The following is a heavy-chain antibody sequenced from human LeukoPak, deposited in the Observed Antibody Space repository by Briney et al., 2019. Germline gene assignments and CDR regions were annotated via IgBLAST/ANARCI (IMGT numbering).Heavy chain of an antibody. CDR3: AKIRFSSGWYLDDH. J-gene: IGHJ4*02. CDR2: IWYDGSNK. D-gene: IGHD6-19*01. CDR1: GFTFSSYG. V-gene: IGHV3-33*06. Sequence: GRSLRLSCAASGFTFSSYGMHWVRQAPGKGLEWVAVIWYDGSNKYYADSVKGRFTISRDNSKNTLYLQMNSLRAEDTAIYYCAKIRFSSGWYLDDHWGQGTLVTVSS.